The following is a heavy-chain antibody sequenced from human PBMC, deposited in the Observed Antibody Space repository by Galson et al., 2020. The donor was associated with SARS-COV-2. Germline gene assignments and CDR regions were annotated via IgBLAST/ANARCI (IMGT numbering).Heavy chain of an antibody. CDR1: GYTFTGYY. CDR2: INPNSGGT. V-gene: IGHV1-2*02. J-gene: IGHJ4*02. D-gene: IGHD3-22*01. CDR3: AREVNMIVVVITEFDY. Sequence: ASVKVSCKASGYTFTGYYMHWVRQAPGQGLEWMGWINPNSGGTNYAQKFQGRVTMTRDTSISTAYMELSRLRSDDTAVYYCAREVNMIVVVITEFDYWGQGTLVTVSS.